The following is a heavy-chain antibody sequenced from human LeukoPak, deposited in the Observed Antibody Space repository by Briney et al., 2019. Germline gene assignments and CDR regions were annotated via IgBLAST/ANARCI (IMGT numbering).Heavy chain of an antibody. J-gene: IGHJ6*03. CDR1: GYTFTSYD. Sequence: GASVKVSCKASGYTFTSYDINWVRQATGQGLEWMGWMNPNSGNTGYAQKFQGRVTMTRNTSISTAYMELSSLRSEDTAVYYCARIFRSGTYYYDSSGYYYGYYYYMDVWGKGTTVTVSS. D-gene: IGHD3-22*01. V-gene: IGHV1-8*01. CDR2: MNPNSGNT. CDR3: ARIFRSGTYYYDSSGYYYGYYYYMDV.